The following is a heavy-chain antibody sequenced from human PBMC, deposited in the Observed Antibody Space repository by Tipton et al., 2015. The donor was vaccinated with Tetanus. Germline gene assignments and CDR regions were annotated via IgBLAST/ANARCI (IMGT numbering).Heavy chain of an antibody. CDR1: GGTFNNYA. V-gene: IGHV1-69*06. CDR2: IFPQFGTS. J-gene: IGHJ6*02. CDR3: ASGSSIRHGLDV. D-gene: IGHD2-2*01. Sequence: QLVQSGPEVKKPGSSVRVSCKTSGGTFNNYAISWVRQAPGQGLEWMGGIFPQFGTSNYAPKFQGRVTISADKSTSTVYMEVSSLRSEDTAVYYCASGSSIRHGLDVWGHGTTVTVSS.